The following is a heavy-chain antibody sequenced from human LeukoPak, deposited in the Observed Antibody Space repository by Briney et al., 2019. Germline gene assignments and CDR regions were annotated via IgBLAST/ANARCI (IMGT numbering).Heavy chain of an antibody. CDR2: IYHSGST. CDR1: GASISSGNW. J-gene: IGHJ4*02. D-gene: IGHD3-3*01. CDR3: ARGSRFRLGYFDY. V-gene: IGHV4-4*02. Sequence: PSETLSLTCDVSGASISSGNWWSWVRQPPGKGLEWIGDIYHSGSTNYNPSLKSRVTISVDKSKNEFSLRLTSVTAADTAVYYCARGSRFRLGYFDYWGQGTLVTVSS.